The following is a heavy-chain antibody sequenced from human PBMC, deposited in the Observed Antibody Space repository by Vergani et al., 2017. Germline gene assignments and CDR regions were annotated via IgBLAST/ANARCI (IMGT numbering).Heavy chain of an antibody. CDR2: IYYSGST. Sequence: QLQLQESGPGLVKPSETLSLTCTVSGGSISSSSYYWGWIRQPPGKGLEWIGSIYYSGSTYYNPSLKSRVTISVDTSKNQFSLKLSSVTAADTAVYYCAGRAATEGDAFDIWGQGTMVTVSS. J-gene: IGHJ3*02. D-gene: IGHD2-15*01. V-gene: IGHV4-39*01. CDR1: GGSISSSSYY. CDR3: AGRAATEGDAFDI.